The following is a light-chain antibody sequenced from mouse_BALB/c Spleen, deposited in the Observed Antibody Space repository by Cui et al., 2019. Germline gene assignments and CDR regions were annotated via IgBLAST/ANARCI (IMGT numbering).Light chain of an antibody. J-gene: IGKJ1*01. V-gene: IGKV4-55*01. Sequence: QIVLTQSPAIMSASPGAKVTMTCSASSSVSYMYWYQQKPGSSPRLLIYDTSNLACGVPVRFSGSGYGTSYSLTISRMEAEDAATYYCQQWSSYPRTFGGGTKLEIK. CDR3: QQWSSYPRT. CDR1: SSVSY. CDR2: DTS.